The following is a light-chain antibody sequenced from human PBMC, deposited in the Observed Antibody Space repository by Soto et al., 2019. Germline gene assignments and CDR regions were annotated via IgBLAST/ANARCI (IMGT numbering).Light chain of an antibody. CDR3: QLYGGYHIFS. CDR1: QSISSSY. Sequence: EIVLTQSPGTLSLSPGEGGTLSCRASQSISSSYLAWYQQKPGQSPRLLIYAASSRATGIPDRFSGSWSGTDFTLSISTLEPEDFAVYYCQLYGGYHIFSFGQGTKLVIK. CDR2: AAS. V-gene: IGKV3-20*01. J-gene: IGKJ2*01.